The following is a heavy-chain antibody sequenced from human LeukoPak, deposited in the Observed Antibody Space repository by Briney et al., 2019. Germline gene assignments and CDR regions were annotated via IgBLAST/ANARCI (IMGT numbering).Heavy chain of an antibody. V-gene: IGHV3-73*01. CDR3: ATKQQLVGGPFDY. D-gene: IGHD6-13*01. CDR1: GFTFSSYG. CDR2: IRSKANSYAT. J-gene: IGHJ4*02. Sequence: GGSLRLSCAASGFTFSSYGMHWVRQASGKGLEWVGRIRSKANSYATAYAASVKGRFTISRDDSKNTAYLQMNSLKTEDTAVYYCATKQQLVGGPFDYWGQGTLVTVSS.